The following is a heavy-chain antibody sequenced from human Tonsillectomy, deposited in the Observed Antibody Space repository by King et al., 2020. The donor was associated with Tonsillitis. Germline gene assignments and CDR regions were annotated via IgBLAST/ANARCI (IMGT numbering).Heavy chain of an antibody. CDR3: AIGPDADFWSLYYYYGLDV. J-gene: IGHJ6*02. V-gene: IGHV3-30-3*01. Sequence: VQLVESGGGVVQPGRSLRLSCAASGFTFSTYAMHWVRQAPGKGLEWVALISYDGSNKYYTDSVKGRFTISRDNSKNTLFLQMNSLRPEDTAVYYFAIGPDADFWSLYYYYGLDVWGQGTTVTVSS. D-gene: IGHD3-3*01. CDR2: ISYDGSNK. CDR1: GFTFSTYA.